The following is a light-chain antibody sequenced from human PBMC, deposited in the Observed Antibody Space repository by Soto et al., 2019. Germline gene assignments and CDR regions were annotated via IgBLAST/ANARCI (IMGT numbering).Light chain of an antibody. V-gene: IGLV1-44*01. Sequence: QSVLTQPPSASGTPGQRVSASCSGSSCNIGTNTVNWYQHLPGTAPKLLIHNNYQRPSGVPDRFSGSKSGTSASLAFSGLQSEDEAGYSCAPWADSLNDNVFASGTQLTVL. J-gene: IGLJ6*01. CDR1: SCNIGTNT. CDR3: APWADSLNDNV. CDR2: NNY.